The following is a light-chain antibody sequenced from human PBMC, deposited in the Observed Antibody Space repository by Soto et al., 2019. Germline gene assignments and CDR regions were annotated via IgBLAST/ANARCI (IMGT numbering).Light chain of an antibody. CDR2: RNN. CDR1: SSNIGSYT. CDR3: AVWDDSLNGYV. Sequence: QAVVTQPPSASGTPGQRVTLSCSGSSSNIGSYTVNWFQQLPGTAPKLLIYRNNQRPSGVPDRFSGSKSGTSASLAISGLQSEDEADYYCAVWDDSLNGYVFGTGTKLTVL. V-gene: IGLV1-44*01. J-gene: IGLJ1*01.